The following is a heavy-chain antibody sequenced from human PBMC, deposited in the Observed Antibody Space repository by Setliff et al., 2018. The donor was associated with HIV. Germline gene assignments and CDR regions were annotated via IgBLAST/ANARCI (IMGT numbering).Heavy chain of an antibody. Sequence: ASVKVSCKASGYSFTTHDINWVRQSPGQGLEWMGWMNPDSGNTFYAQKFKCRVTMTRDTSTNTAYMELSSLTSYDTAVYFCARGSMSMVMFILVSAFDIWGQGTLVTVSS. V-gene: IGHV1-8*02. CDR2: MNPDSGNT. J-gene: IGHJ3*02. CDR3: ARGSMSMVMFILVSAFDI. CDR1: GYSFTTHD. D-gene: IGHD2-21*01.